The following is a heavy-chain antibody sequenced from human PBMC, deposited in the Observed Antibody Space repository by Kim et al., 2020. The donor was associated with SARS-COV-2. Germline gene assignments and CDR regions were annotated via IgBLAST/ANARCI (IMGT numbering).Heavy chain of an antibody. D-gene: IGHD3-22*01. J-gene: IGHJ3*02. CDR3: ARHSFSGYYDSSGYHFDI. Sequence: KSRVTISVDTSKNQFSLKLSSVTAADTAVYYCARHSFSGYYDSSGYHFDIWGQGTMVTVSS. V-gene: IGHV4-39*01.